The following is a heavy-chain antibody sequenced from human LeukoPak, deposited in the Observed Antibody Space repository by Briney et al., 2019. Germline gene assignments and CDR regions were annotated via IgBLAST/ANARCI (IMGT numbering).Heavy chain of an antibody. V-gene: IGHV1-18*01. CDR2: ILAYTVDT. D-gene: IGHD2-2*01. Sequence: ASVYVSCQASGYTFTGYGLSWVRHPPGHGLDWLGWILAYTVDTIYPRNVQGIATLPTDPSPSPACMELGSLTSDDTAIYYCARAYPQGVVVVPPAVGRAFDIWGQGTMVIVSS. CDR1: GYTFTGYG. J-gene: IGHJ3*02. CDR3: ARAYPQGVVVVPPAVGRAFDI.